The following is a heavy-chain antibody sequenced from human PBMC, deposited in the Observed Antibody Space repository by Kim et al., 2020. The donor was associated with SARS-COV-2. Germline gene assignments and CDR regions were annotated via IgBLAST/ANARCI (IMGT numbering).Heavy chain of an antibody. D-gene: IGHD4-17*01. J-gene: IGHJ4*02. V-gene: IGHV3-21*01. CDR3: ARDDIPFSYGDYRYYFDY. CDR1: GFTFSSYS. CDR2: ISSSSSYI. Sequence: GGSLRLSCAASGFTFSSYSMNWVRQAPGKGLEWVSSISSSSSYIYYADSVKGRFTISRDNAKNSLYLQMNSLRAEDTAVYYCARDDIPFSYGDYRYYFDYWGQGTLVTVSS.